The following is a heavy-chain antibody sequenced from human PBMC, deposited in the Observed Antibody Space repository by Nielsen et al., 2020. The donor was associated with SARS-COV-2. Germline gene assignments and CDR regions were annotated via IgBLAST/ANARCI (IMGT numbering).Heavy chain of an antibody. J-gene: IGHJ6*02. CDR3: ATTFAIFGEVRMDV. V-gene: IGHV4-31*03. CDR1: GGSISSGGYY. D-gene: IGHD3-3*01. Sequence: SETLSLTCTVSGGSISSGGYYWSWIRQHPGKGLEWIGYIYYSGSTYYNPSLKSRVTIPVDTSKNQFSLKLSSVTAADTAVYYCATTFAIFGEVRMDVWGQGTAVTVSS. CDR2: IYYSGST.